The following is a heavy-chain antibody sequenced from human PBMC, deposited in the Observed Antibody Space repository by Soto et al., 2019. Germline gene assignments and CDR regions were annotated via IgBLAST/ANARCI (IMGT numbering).Heavy chain of an antibody. CDR2: ISYDGSNK. Sequence: GGSLRLSCAASGFTFSSYGMHWVRQAPGKGLEWVAVISYDGSNKYYADSVKGRFTISRDNSKNTLYLQMNSLRAEDTAVYYCAKGPWIQLWTYYFDYWGQGILVTVSS. CDR1: GFTFSSYG. V-gene: IGHV3-30*18. CDR3: AKGPWIQLWTYYFDY. D-gene: IGHD5-18*01. J-gene: IGHJ4*02.